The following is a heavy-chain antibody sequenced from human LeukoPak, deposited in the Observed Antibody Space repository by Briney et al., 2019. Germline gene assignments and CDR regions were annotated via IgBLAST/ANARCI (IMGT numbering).Heavy chain of an antibody. D-gene: IGHD6-6*01. Sequence: GGSLRLSCAASGFTFSNYGMHWVRQAPGKGLEWVAFIRYDGSNKYYADSVKGRFTISRDNSKNTLYLQMNSLRAEDTAVYYCAKDPSSSGRAGFDPWGQGTLVTVSS. CDR1: GFTFSNYG. J-gene: IGHJ5*02. CDR2: IRYDGSNK. CDR3: AKDPSSSGRAGFDP. V-gene: IGHV3-30*02.